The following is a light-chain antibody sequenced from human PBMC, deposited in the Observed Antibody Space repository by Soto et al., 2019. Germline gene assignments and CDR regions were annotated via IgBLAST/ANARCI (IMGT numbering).Light chain of an antibody. CDR1: QSVTSNA. Sequence: EIVLTQSSATLSLSPGERATLSCRASQSVTSNALAWYQQKPGQAPRLLIYGVSSRATGIPDRFSGSGSGTDFTLTISSLEPEDFAVYYCQKYNSAPLTFGGGTKVDI. V-gene: IGKV3-20*01. CDR3: QKYNSAPLT. J-gene: IGKJ4*01. CDR2: GVS.